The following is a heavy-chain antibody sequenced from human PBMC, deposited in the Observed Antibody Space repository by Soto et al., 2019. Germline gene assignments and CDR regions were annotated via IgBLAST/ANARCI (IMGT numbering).Heavy chain of an antibody. Sequence: GGSLRLSCAASGFTFSSYAMHWVRQAPGKGLEWVAVISYDGSNKYYADSVKGRFTISRDNDKNTLYLQMNSLRAEDTAVYYCAKIPHSSSWYLDAFDIWGQGTMVTVSS. CDR2: ISYDGSNK. CDR3: AKIPHSSSWYLDAFDI. J-gene: IGHJ3*02. CDR1: GFTFSSYA. V-gene: IGHV3-30-3*01. D-gene: IGHD6-13*01.